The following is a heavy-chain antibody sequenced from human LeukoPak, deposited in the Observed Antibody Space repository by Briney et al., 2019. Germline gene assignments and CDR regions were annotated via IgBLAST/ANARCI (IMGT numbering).Heavy chain of an antibody. D-gene: IGHD6-13*01. J-gene: IGHJ4*02. CDR2: ISSSSRYI. CDR1: GFTFSSYW. CDR3: ARDYKQLVSYYFDY. V-gene: IGHV3-21*01. Sequence: GGSLRLSCAASGFTFSSYWMHWVRQAPGKGLEWVSSISSSSRYIYYADSVKGRFTISRDNARNSLYLQMNSLRAEDTAVYYCARDYKQLVSYYFDYWGQGTLVTVSS.